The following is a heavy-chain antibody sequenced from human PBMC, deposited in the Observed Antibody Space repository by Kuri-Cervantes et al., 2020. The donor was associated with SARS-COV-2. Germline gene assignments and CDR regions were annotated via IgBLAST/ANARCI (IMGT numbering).Heavy chain of an antibody. Sequence: ASVKVSCKASGYTFTSYGISWVRQAPGQGPEWMGWISAYNGNTNYAQKFEGRVTITADESTSTAYMELSSLRFEDTAVYFCARDVGYGGTSELDITYFDYWGQGTLVTVSS. D-gene: IGHD4-23*01. CDR1: GYTFTSYG. CDR2: ISAYNGNT. V-gene: IGHV1-18*01. CDR3: ARDVGYGGTSELDITYFDY. J-gene: IGHJ4*02.